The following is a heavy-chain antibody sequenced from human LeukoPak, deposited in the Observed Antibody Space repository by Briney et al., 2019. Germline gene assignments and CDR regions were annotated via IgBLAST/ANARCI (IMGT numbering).Heavy chain of an antibody. CDR1: GFTFDDYA. D-gene: IGHD6-19*01. V-gene: IGHV3-20*04. CDR2: IKWNGGST. Sequence: GGSLRLSCAASGFTFDDYAMSWVRQAPGKGLEWVSGIKWNGGSTGYVGSVKGRFTISRDNAKNSLYLQMNSLRAEDTALYYCARHQDSSGWYGSGNWGQGTLVTVSS. J-gene: IGHJ4*02. CDR3: ARHQDSSGWYGSGN.